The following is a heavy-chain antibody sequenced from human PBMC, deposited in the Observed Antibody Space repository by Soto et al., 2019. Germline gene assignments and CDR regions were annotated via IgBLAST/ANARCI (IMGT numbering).Heavy chain of an antibody. D-gene: IGHD3-22*01. J-gene: IGHJ4*02. V-gene: IGHV1-69*12. CDR2: IVPMFGTA. Sequence: QVQLVQSGTEVKKPGSSVKVSCKTSGGTFSTFAISWVRQAPGQGLEWMGGIVPMFGTATYAQKLQGRVTXXAXXSRSTAYMEWSSLRSEDTAVYCCARDGGRCYDDRRGYYFDYWGQGTLVTVSS. CDR1: GGTFSTFA. CDR3: ARDGGRCYDDRRGYYFDY.